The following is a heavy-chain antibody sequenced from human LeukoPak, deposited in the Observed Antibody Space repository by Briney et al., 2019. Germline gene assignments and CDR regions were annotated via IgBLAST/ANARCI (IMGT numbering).Heavy chain of an antibody. CDR3: ARQKSATDY. V-gene: IGHV3-30-3*01. CDR2: ISYDGSNK. J-gene: IGHJ4*02. Sequence: GGSLRLSCGASGFTFSSYAMHWVRQAPGKGLEWVAVISYDGSNKYYADSVKGRFTISRDNSKNTLYLQMNSLRAEDTAVYYCARQKSATDYWGQGTLVTVSS. D-gene: IGHD1-26*01. CDR1: GFTFSSYA.